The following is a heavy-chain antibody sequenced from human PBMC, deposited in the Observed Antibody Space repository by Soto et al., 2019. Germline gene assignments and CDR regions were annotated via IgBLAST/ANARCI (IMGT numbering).Heavy chain of an antibody. D-gene: IGHD3-22*01. CDR3: ARDLYYYDSSGYYVSSWFDP. Sequence: PSETLSLTCTVSGGSISSGDYYWSWIRQPPGKGLEWIGYIYYSGSTYYNPSLKSRVTISVDTPKNQFSLKLSSVTAADTAVYYCARDLYYYDSSGYYVSSWFDPWGQGTLVTVSS. CDR2: IYYSGST. J-gene: IGHJ5*02. CDR1: GGSISSGDYY. V-gene: IGHV4-30-4*01.